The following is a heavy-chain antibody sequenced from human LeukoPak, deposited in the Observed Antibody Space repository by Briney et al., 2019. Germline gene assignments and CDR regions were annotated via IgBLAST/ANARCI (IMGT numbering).Heavy chain of an antibody. CDR3: ARDPRYYDFWGGYYSEDYYYYYMDV. D-gene: IGHD3-3*01. CDR2: ISPYNGGT. Sequence: ASVKVSCKASGYTFSGYYIHWVRQAPGQGLEWMRWISPYNGGTNYAQNFQGRITMTRDTSITTAYMELSRLRSDDTAVYYCARDPRYYDFWGGYYSEDYYYYYMDVWGKGTTVTVSS. CDR1: GYTFSGYY. V-gene: IGHV1-2*02. J-gene: IGHJ6*03.